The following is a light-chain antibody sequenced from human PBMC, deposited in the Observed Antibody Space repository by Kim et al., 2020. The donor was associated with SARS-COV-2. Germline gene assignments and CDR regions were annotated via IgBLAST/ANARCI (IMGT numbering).Light chain of an antibody. V-gene: IGKV1-5*03. Sequence: DIQMTQSPSTLSASVGDRVTITCRASQSISSWLAWYQQKPGKAAKLLIYKASSLESGVPSRFSGSGSGTEFTLTISSLQPDDFATYYCQQYNSYSPFGQGTRLEIK. CDR3: QQYNSYSP. J-gene: IGKJ5*01. CDR1: QSISSW. CDR2: KAS.